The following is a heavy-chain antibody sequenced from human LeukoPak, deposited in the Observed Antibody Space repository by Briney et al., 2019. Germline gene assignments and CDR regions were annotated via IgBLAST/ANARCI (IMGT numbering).Heavy chain of an antibody. CDR2: INTNTGNP. Sequence: ASVKVSCKASGYTFTSHAMNWVRQAPGQGLEWMGWINTNTGNPTYAQGFTGRFVFSLDTSVSTAYLQISSLKAEDTAVYFCAKQGPGHCGSTSCYGVDYWGQGTLVTVSS. V-gene: IGHV7-4-1*02. D-gene: IGHD2-2*01. CDR3: AKQGPGHCGSTSCYGVDY. J-gene: IGHJ4*02. CDR1: GYTFTSHA.